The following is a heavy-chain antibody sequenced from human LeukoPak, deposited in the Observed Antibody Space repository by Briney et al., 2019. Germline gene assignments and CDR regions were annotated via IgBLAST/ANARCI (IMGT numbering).Heavy chain of an antibody. CDR3: ATSRGDYSGYDFGWFDP. Sequence: GGSLRLSCAASGFTVSSNYMSWVRQAPGKGLERVSVIYSGGSTYYADSVKGRFTISRDNSKNTLYLQMNSLRAEDTAVYYCATSRGDYSGYDFGWFDPWGQGTLVTVSS. J-gene: IGHJ5*02. V-gene: IGHV3-53*01. D-gene: IGHD5-12*01. CDR1: GFTVSSNY. CDR2: IYSGGST.